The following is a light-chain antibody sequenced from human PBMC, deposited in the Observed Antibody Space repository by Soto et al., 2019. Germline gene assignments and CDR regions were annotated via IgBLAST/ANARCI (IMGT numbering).Light chain of an antibody. Sequence: DIQMTQSPSSLSASVGDRVTITCRASQSISSYLNWYQQKLGKAPKLLIYAASSLQSGVPSRFSGSGSGTDFTLTISSLQPEDFATYYCQQSYSTPQTVGQGTKVDIK. V-gene: IGKV1-39*01. CDR1: QSISSY. CDR2: AAS. J-gene: IGKJ1*01. CDR3: QQSYSTPQT.